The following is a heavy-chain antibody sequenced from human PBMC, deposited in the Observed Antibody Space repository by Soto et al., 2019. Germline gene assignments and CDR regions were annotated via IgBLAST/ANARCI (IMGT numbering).Heavy chain of an antibody. J-gene: IGHJ3*02. Sequence: AGGSLRLSCAASGFTFSSYAMSWVRQAPGKGLEWVSAISGSGGSTYYADSVKGRFTISRDNSKNTLYLQMNSLRAEDTAVYYCAKLELRLGDAFDIWGQGTMVTVSS. D-gene: IGHD1-7*01. CDR2: ISGSGGST. V-gene: IGHV3-23*01. CDR3: AKLELRLGDAFDI. CDR1: GFTFSSYA.